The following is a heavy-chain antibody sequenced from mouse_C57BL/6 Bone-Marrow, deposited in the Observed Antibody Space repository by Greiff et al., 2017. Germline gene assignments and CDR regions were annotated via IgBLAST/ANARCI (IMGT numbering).Heavy chain of an antibody. CDR2: INPNYGTT. V-gene: IGHV1-39*01. Sequence: VQLKESGPELVKPGASVKISCKASGYSFTDYNMNWVKQSNGKSLEWIGVINPNYGTTSYNQKFKGKATLTVDQSSSTAYMQLNSLTSEDSAVYYCALYYYGMGAMDYWGQGTSVTVSS. CDR1: GYSFTDYN. J-gene: IGHJ4*01. D-gene: IGHD1-1*01. CDR3: ALYYYGMGAMDY.